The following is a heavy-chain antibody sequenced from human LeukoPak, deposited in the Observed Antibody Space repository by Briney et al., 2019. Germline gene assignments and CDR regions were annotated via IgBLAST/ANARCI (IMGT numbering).Heavy chain of an antibody. D-gene: IGHD1-14*01. V-gene: IGHV3-15*01. Sequence: PGGSQRLFCVVSGFTFSNAYMSWVRQAPGKGLEWVGRIKRKTNGATTDYAAPVKGRFTISRDDSKNTLYLQMNSLGIEDTAVYYCSTLSNHNVKPTPTADYWGEGTVVPVSS. CDR1: GFTFSNAY. CDR2: IKRKTNGATT. CDR3: STLSNHNVKPTPTADY. J-gene: IGHJ4*02.